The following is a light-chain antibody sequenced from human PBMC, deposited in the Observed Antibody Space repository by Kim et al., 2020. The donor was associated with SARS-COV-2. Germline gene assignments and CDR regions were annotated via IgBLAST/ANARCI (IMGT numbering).Light chain of an antibody. J-gene: IGKJ4*01. V-gene: IGKV3-20*01. Sequence: EIVLTQSPGTLSLSPGERATLSCRASQSVSSSYLAWYQQKPGQAPRLFIYGASSRATGIPDRFSGSGSGTDFTLTISRLEPEDFAVYYCQQYGSSPLTFGGGTKVDIK. CDR2: GAS. CDR1: QSVSSSY. CDR3: QQYGSSPLT.